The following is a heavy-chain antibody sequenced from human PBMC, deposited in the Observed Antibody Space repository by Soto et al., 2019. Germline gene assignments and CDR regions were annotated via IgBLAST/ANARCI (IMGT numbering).Heavy chain of an antibody. CDR2: IYYSGST. Sequence: SETLSLTCTVSGVSISSSIYYWGRIRQPPGKGLEWIGNIYYSGSTNYNPSLKSRVTMSVDTSKNQFSLNLTSLTAADTAIYYCARANWYSEYWGQGTLVTVSS. J-gene: IGHJ4*02. CDR3: ARANWYSEY. V-gene: IGHV4-39*07. D-gene: IGHD7-27*01. CDR1: GVSISSSIYY.